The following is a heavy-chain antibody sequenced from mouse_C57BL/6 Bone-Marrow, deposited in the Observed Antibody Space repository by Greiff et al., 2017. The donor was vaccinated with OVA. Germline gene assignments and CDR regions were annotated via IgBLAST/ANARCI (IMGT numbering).Heavy chain of an antibody. CDR2: IHPNSGST. J-gene: IGHJ3*01. Sequence: QVQLQQPGAELVKPGASVKLSCKASGYTFTSYWMHWVKQTPGQGLEWIGMIHPNSGSTNSNEKFKSKATLTVDKSSSTAYMQRSSLTSEDSAVYYCARVIYGNYLFAYWGQGTLVTVSA. CDR3: ARVIYGNYLFAY. D-gene: IGHD2-1*01. V-gene: IGHV1-64*01. CDR1: GYTFTSYW.